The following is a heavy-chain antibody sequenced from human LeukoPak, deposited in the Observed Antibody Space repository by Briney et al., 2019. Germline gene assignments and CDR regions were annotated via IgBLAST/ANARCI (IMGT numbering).Heavy chain of an antibody. V-gene: IGHV1-2*02. Sequence: EALVKVSCKASGYTFTGYYMHWVRQAPGQGLEWMGWINPNSGGTNYAQKFQGRVTMTRDTSTSTAYMELSRLRSDDTAVYYCARDRARWAVAGTLSWGYWGQGTLVTVSS. CDR2: INPNSGGT. D-gene: IGHD6-19*01. J-gene: IGHJ4*02. CDR3: ARDRARWAVAGTLSWGY. CDR1: GYTFTGYY.